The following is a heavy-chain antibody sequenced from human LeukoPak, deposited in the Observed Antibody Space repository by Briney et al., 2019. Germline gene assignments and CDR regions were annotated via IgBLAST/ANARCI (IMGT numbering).Heavy chain of an antibody. Sequence: PGRSLRLSCAASGFTFSSYGMYWVRQAPGKGLEWVAVIWFDGSNKYYADSVKGRFTISRDNSKNTLYLQMNSLRAEDTAVYYCASLRSGPRYGMDVWGQGTTVTVSS. CDR2: IWFDGSNK. V-gene: IGHV3-33*01. D-gene: IGHD3-3*01. CDR1: GFTFSSYG. CDR3: ASLRSGPRYGMDV. J-gene: IGHJ6*02.